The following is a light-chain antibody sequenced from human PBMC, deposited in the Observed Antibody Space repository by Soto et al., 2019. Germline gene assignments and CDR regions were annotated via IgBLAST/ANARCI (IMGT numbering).Light chain of an antibody. CDR3: QQYGTSPLMYT. CDR2: GAS. V-gene: IGKV3-20*01. J-gene: IGKJ2*01. Sequence: EIVLTQSPGTLSLSPGERATLSYRASQSVSSNYLAWYQQKPGQAPRLLIYGASSRAAGIPDRFGGSGSGTAFTLTISRLEPEDFAVYYCQQYGTSPLMYTFGQGTKLEIK. CDR1: QSVSSNY.